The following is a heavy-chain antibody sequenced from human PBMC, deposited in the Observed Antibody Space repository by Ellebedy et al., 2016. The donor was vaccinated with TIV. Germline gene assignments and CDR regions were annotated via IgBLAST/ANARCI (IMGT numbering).Heavy chain of an antibody. CDR3: AIQSRSAYIN. D-gene: IGHD3-3*01. V-gene: IGHV1-8*01. J-gene: IGHJ4*02. CDR2: MNPNSGNT. CDR1: GYTFTSYD. Sequence: ASVKVSCXASGYTFTSYDINWVRQATGQGLEWMGWMNPNSGNTGYAQKFQGRVTMTRDTSTTTVYMELSSLRSEDTAVYYCAIQSRSAYINWGQGTLVTVSS.